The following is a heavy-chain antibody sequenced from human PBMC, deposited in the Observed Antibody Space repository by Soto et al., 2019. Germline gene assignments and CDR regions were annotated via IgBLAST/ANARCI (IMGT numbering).Heavy chain of an antibody. CDR2: INPNSGGT. Sequence: ASVKVSCKASGYTFTGYYMHWVRQAPGQGLEWMGWINPNSGGTNYAQKFQGWVTMTRDTSISTAYMELSRLRSDDSAGYYCARAGSNWGDAFDIWGQGTMVTVSS. CDR1: GYTFTGYY. V-gene: IGHV1-2*04. D-gene: IGHD7-27*01. J-gene: IGHJ3*02. CDR3: ARAGSNWGDAFDI.